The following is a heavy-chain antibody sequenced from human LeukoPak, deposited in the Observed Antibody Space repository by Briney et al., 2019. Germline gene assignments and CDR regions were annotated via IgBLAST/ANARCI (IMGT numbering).Heavy chain of an antibody. J-gene: IGHJ5*02. CDR3: ARGNRGDWFDP. D-gene: IGHD3-10*01. CDR1: GGSISSSSYY. Sequence: PSETLSLTCTVSGGSISSSSYYWGWIRQPPGEGLEWIGSIYYSGSTYYNPSLKSRVTISVDTSKNQFSLKLSSVTAADTAVYYCARGNRGDWFDPWGQGTLVTVSS. CDR2: IYYSGST. V-gene: IGHV4-39*01.